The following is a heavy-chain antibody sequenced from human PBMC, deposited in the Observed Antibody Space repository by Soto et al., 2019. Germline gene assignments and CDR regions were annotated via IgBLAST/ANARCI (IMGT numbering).Heavy chain of an antibody. Sequence: GGSLRLSCAASGFTFSSYAMSWVHQAPGKGLEWVSAISGSGGSTYYADSVKGRFTISRDNSKNTLYLQMNSLRAEDTAVYYCAKDRNPMTTVTKVYSGVFDYWGQGTLVTVSS. CDR2: ISGSGGST. CDR3: AKDRNPMTTVTKVYSGVFDY. V-gene: IGHV3-23*01. D-gene: IGHD4-17*01. J-gene: IGHJ4*02. CDR1: GFTFSSYA.